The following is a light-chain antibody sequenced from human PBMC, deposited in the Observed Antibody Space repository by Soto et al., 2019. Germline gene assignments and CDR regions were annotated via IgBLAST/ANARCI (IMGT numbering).Light chain of an antibody. J-gene: IGKJ5*01. CDR1: QSVSNNY. CDR3: QQSNVWPPIT. Sequence: EIVLTQSPGTLSLSPGERATLSCRASQSVSNNYLAWYQQKPGQAPRLLIYGAYNRATGIPDRFSGSGSGTDFTLTINNLEPEDFAVYYCQQSNVWPPITFGQGTRLEIK. V-gene: IGKV3D-20*02. CDR2: GAY.